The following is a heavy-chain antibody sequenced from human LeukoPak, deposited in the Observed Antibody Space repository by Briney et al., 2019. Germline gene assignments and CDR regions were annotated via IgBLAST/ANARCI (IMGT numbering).Heavy chain of an antibody. D-gene: IGHD1-7*01. CDR3: ARGGTTLFYYYGMDV. CDR2: VSSDGTIK. Sequence: GGSLRLSCVASGFTFTSYGIHWVRQAPGKGLEWVAVVSSDGTIKYNADSVKGRFTISRDNAKNSLYLQMNSLRAEDTAVYYCARGGTTLFYYYGMDVWGQGTTVTVSS. V-gene: IGHV3-30*03. CDR1: GFTFTSYG. J-gene: IGHJ6*02.